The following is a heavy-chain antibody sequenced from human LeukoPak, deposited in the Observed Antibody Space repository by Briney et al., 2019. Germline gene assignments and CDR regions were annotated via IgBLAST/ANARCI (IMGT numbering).Heavy chain of an antibody. Sequence: ASVKVSCKASGGTFSSYAISWVRQAPGQGLEWMERIIPILGIANYAQKLQGRVTITADKSTSTAYMELSSLRSEDTAVYYCASSRDIVVVVAANDAFDIWGQGTMVTVSS. CDR2: IIPILGIA. CDR1: GGTFSSYA. V-gene: IGHV1-69*04. J-gene: IGHJ3*02. D-gene: IGHD2-15*01. CDR3: ASSRDIVVVVAANDAFDI.